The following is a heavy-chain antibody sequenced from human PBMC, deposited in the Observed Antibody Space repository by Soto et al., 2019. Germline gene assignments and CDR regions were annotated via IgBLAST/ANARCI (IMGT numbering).Heavy chain of an antibody. Sequence: XGSLRVSWAASGFTFSTYRMNWVRQAPGKGLDWVSYISSGRDYLYYADSVKGRFTISRDNAKNSLYLEMNSLRAEDTALYYCARPNGVGSSKLGVDYWGPGTLVTVPS. CDR3: ARPNGVGSSKLGVDY. J-gene: IGHJ4*02. CDR2: ISSGRDYL. CDR1: GFTFSTYR. D-gene: IGHD2-2*01. V-gene: IGHV3-21*01.